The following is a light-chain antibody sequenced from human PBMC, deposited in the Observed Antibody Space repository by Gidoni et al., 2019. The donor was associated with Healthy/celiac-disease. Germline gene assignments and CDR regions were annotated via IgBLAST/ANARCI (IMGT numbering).Light chain of an antibody. CDR2: DAS. Sequence: SPSTLSASVGDRVTITCRASQSISSWLAWYQQKPGKAPKLLIYDASSLESGVPSRFSGSGSATEFTLCMSFMHLDYLATFVSRAYNGYSCTFGQXTKLEIK. V-gene: IGKV1-5*01. J-gene: IGKJ2*02. CDR1: QSISSW. CDR3: RAYNGYSCT.